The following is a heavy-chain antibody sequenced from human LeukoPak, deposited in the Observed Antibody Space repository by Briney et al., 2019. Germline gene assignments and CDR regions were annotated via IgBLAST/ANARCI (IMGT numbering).Heavy chain of an antibody. CDR2: INHSGST. CDR3: ARHDCGGDCYSLGWFDP. J-gene: IGHJ5*02. D-gene: IGHD2-21*02. V-gene: IGHV4-34*01. Sequence: PSETLSLTCAVYGGSFSGYYWSWIRQPPGKGLEWIGEINHSGSTNYNPSLKSRVTISVDTSKNQFSLKLSSVTAADTAVYYCARHDCGGDCYSLGWFDPWGQGTLVTVSS. CDR1: GGSFSGYY.